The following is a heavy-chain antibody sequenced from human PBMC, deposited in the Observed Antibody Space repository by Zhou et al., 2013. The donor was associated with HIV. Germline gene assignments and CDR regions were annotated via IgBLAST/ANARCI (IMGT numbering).Heavy chain of an antibody. CDR3: ARDRQDTIFGVDDYYYYMDV. J-gene: IGHJ6*03. CDR2: IIPILGIA. V-gene: IGHV1-69*04. CDR1: GGTFSSYA. Sequence: QVQLVQSGAEVKKPGSSVKVSCKASGGTFSSYAISWVRQAPGQGLEWMGRIIPILGIANYAQKFQGRVTITADKSTSTAYMELSSLRSEDTAVYYCARDRQDTIFGVDDYYYYMDVWGKGTTVTVSS. D-gene: IGHD3-3*01.